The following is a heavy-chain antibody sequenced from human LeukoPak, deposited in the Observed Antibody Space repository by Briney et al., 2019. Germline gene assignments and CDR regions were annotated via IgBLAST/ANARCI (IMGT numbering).Heavy chain of an antibody. CDR1: GGSISSYY. CDR3: ARVGPYCSSTSCYAGGYYFDY. D-gene: IGHD2-2*01. V-gene: IGHV4-4*07. Sequence: SETLSLTCTVSGGSISSYYWSWLRQPAGKGLEWIGRIYTSGSTNYNPSLKSRVTMSVDTSKNQFSLKLSSVTAADTAVYYCARVGPYCSSTSCYAGGYYFDYWGQGTLVTVSS. CDR2: IYTSGST. J-gene: IGHJ4*02.